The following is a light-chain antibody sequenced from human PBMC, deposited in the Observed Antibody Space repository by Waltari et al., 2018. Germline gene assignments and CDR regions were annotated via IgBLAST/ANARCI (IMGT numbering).Light chain of an antibody. J-gene: IGLJ3*02. CDR1: SGHSSNV. Sequence: QLVLTQSPSASASLGASVKLTCTLSSGHSSNVLAWLQQQPEKGPRYLMKVNSDGSHSKGDNIPDRFSGSSSGTEHYLTISSLQSEDEADYYCQTGGHGTWVFGGGTKLTVL. V-gene: IGLV4-69*01. CDR3: QTGGHGTWV. CDR2: VNSDGSH.